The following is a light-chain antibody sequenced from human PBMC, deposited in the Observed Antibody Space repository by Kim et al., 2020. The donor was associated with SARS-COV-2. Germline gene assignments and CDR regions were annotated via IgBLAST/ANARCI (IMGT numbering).Light chain of an antibody. V-gene: IGKV3-20*01. Sequence: DIVLTQSPGTLSLTAGERATLSCRASESIGSGKLGWYQQQPGHSPRLLVYGASIRASGIPDSFSGRGSGTDFTITISRLEHEDFAVYYCHYYGNSLPRTFGPGTKVDIK. CDR1: ESIGSGK. J-gene: IGKJ3*01. CDR2: GAS. CDR3: HYYGNSLPRT.